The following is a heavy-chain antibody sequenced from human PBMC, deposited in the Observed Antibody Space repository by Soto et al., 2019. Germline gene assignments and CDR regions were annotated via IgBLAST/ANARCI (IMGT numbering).Heavy chain of an antibody. CDR2: IYYSGST. CDR3: ARGRFLFDWSDH. J-gene: IGHJ5*02. D-gene: IGHD3-3*01. CDR1: CGSISSGDYY. Sequence: SETLSLTFTVSCGSISSGDYYWSWIRQPPGKGLEWIGYIYYSGSTYYNPSLKSRVTISVDTSKNQFSLKLSSVTAADTAVYYCARGRFLFDWSDHWGQGTLVTVXS. V-gene: IGHV4-30-4*01.